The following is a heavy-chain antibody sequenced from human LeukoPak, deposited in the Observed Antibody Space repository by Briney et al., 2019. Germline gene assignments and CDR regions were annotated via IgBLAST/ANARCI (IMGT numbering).Heavy chain of an antibody. CDR2: ISAYNGDT. CDR1: GYTFTTCV. CDR3: ARGVGSAFDI. J-gene: IGHJ3*02. D-gene: IGHD2-15*01. V-gene: IGHV1-18*01. Sequence: ASVKVSCKASGYTFTTCVITWVRQAPGQGLEWMGWISAYNGDTYYAQKLQGRVTMTTDTSTGTAYMELRSLRFEDTAVYYCARGVGSAFDIWGQGTMVTVSS.